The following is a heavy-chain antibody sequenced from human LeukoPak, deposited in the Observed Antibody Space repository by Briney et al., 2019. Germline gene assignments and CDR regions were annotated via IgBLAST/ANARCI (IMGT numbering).Heavy chain of an antibody. V-gene: IGHV3-30*03. Sequence: GGSLRLSCAASGFTFSSYGMHWVRQAPGTGLEWVAVISFDGNIKYYADSVQGRFTISRDNSKNTLYLQMISLRPEDTAVYYCARDLRGPSEWGQGTLVTVSS. D-gene: IGHD4-17*01. CDR1: GFTFSSYG. CDR2: ISFDGNIK. CDR3: ARDLRGPSE. J-gene: IGHJ4*02.